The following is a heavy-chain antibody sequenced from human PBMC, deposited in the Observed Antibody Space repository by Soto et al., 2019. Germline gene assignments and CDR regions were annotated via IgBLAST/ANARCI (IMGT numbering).Heavy chain of an antibody. V-gene: IGHV1-69*01. CDR1: GGTFSSYA. CDR3: AREDSGATVSLYYGMDV. CDR2: IIPIFGTA. J-gene: IGHJ6*02. D-gene: IGHD1-26*01. Sequence: QVQLVQSGAEVKKPGSSVKVSFKASGGTFSSYAISWVRLAPGQGLEWMGGIIPIFGTANYAQKFQGRVTITADESTSTAYIELSSLRSEDTAVYYCAREDSGATVSLYYGMDVWGQGTTVTVSS.